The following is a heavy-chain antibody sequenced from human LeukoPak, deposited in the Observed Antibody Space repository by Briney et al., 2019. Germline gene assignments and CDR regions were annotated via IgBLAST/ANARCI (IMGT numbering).Heavy chain of an antibody. CDR2: ISSSSSYI. CDR1: GFTFSSYS. CDR3: ATTTEDDFWSGQVSYYFDY. Sequence: GGSLRLSCAASGFTFSSYSMNWVRQAPGKGLEWVSSISSSSSYIYYADSVKGRFTISRDNAKNSLYLQMNSLRAEDTAVYYCATTTEDDFWSGQVSYYFDYWGQGTLSPSPQ. D-gene: IGHD3-3*01. J-gene: IGHJ4*02. V-gene: IGHV3-21*01.